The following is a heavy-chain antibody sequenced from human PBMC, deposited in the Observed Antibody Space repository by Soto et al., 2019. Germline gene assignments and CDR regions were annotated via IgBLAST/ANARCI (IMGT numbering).Heavy chain of an antibody. CDR1: GYTFNRYA. CDR3: ARLYYYDTSGYYYVEDY. Sequence: QVQLVQSGAEVKKPGASVKVSCKASGYTFNRYAISWVRQAPGHGLEWMGWISAYNGNTNYAQKLQGRVTMTTDTSTSTAYMELRSLRSDDTAVYYCARLYYYDTSGYYYVEDYWGQGTLVTVSS. D-gene: IGHD3-22*01. CDR2: ISAYNGNT. V-gene: IGHV1-18*01. J-gene: IGHJ4*02.